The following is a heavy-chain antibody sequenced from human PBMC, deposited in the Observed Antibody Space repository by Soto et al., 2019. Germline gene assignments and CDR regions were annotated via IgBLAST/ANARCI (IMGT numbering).Heavy chain of an antibody. D-gene: IGHD1-26*01. CDR1: GYTFTSYD. CDR2: MNPNSGNT. CDR3: ARERSGSYYFGY. J-gene: IGHJ4*02. Sequence: QVQLVQSGAEVKKPGASVKVSCKASGYTFTSYDINWVRQATGQGLEWMGWMNPNSGNTGYSQKFQVSVTMTRNTSISTASMALSSLRSEDTAVYYCARERSGSYYFGYWGQGTLVTVSS. V-gene: IGHV1-8*01.